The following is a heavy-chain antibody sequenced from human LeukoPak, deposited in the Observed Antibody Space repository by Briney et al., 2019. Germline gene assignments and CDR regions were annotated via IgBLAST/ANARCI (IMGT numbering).Heavy chain of an antibody. V-gene: IGHV3-33*08. Sequence: GGSLRLSCAASGFTFRNYWMGWVRQAPGKGLEWVAVIWYDGSNKYYADSVKGRFTISRDNSKNTLYLQMNSLRAEDTAVYYCARDLVVSGDFDYWGQGTLVTVSS. CDR2: IWYDGSNK. CDR1: GFTFRNYW. J-gene: IGHJ4*02. D-gene: IGHD1-26*01. CDR3: ARDLVVSGDFDY.